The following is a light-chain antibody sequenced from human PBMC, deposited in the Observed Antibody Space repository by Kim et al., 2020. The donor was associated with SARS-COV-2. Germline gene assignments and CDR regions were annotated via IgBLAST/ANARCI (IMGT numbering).Light chain of an antibody. CDR3: QQSHSTPLLT. CDR2: AAS. Sequence: DIQMTQSPSSLAASVGHRVTIACRASQSISTYLNWYQQKPGKAPKLLIYAASTLQSGVPSRFSGSGSGTDFTLTITSLQPEDFATYYCQQSHSTPLLTFGGGTKVDIK. V-gene: IGKV1-39*01. J-gene: IGKJ4*01. CDR1: QSISTY.